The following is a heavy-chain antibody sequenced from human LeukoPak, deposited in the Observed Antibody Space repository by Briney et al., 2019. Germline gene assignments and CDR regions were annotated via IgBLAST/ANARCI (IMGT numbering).Heavy chain of an antibody. CDR2: IYYRVTS. CDR3: ARAVGGDGSGSL. Sequence: SETLSLTCTVSGDSISTYYWSWIRQPPGKGLEWIGYIYYRVTSDYNPSLKSRVTMSVDMSTRQISLKLSSVTAADTAVYYCARAVGGDGSGSLWGPGTLVTVAS. D-gene: IGHD3-10*01. J-gene: IGHJ4*02. CDR1: GDSISTYY. V-gene: IGHV4-59*01.